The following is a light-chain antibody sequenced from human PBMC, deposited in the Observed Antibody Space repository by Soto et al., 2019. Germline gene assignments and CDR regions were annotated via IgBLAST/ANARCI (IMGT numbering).Light chain of an antibody. CDR3: SSYTSSTTLV. CDR2: EVN. Sequence: QSALTQPASVSGSPGQSITISCTGTSSDVGGYNYVSWYQQHPAKAPKLMIYEVNNRPSGVSNRFSGSKSDNTASLTISGLQAEDEAHYYCSSYTSSTTLVFGGGTKLTVL. V-gene: IGLV2-14*01. CDR1: SSDVGGYNY. J-gene: IGLJ2*01.